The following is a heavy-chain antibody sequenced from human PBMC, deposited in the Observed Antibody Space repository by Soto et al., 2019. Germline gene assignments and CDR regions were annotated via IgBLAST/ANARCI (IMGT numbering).Heavy chain of an antibody. V-gene: IGHV3-23*01. Sequence: EVQLLESGGGLVQPGGSLRLSCVASGFTFSSYAMSWVRQAPGKGLEWVSAISGSGGSTYYADSVKGRFTISRDNSKNTLYLQMNSLRAEDTAVYYCAKHPDYYDSSGYSQDWYFDLWGRGTLVTVSS. CDR2: ISGSGGST. D-gene: IGHD3-22*01. CDR1: GFTFSSYA. J-gene: IGHJ2*01. CDR3: AKHPDYYDSSGYSQDWYFDL.